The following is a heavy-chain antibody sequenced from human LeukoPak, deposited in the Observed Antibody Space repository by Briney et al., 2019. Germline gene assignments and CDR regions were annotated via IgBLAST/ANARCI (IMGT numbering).Heavy chain of an antibody. V-gene: IGHV3-21*01. CDR1: GFTFSIYS. D-gene: IGHD1-26*01. Sequence: GGSLRLSCAAPGFTFSIYSMNWVRQAPGKGLEWVSYISSTRSYIYYADSVKGRFTISRDNAKNSLYLQMNSLRAEDTAVYYCARSTGSPDAFDIWGQGTMVTVSS. CDR2: ISSTRSYI. CDR3: ARSTGSPDAFDI. J-gene: IGHJ3*02.